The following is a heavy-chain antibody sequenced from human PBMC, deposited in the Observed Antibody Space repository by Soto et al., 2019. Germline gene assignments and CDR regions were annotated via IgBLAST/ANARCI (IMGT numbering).Heavy chain of an antibody. CDR1: GYTFTSYG. CDR3: ARGTDSDGGSNFDS. CDR2: IGAYNGNT. J-gene: IGHJ4*02. D-gene: IGHD2-15*01. V-gene: IGHV1-18*01. Sequence: GXSVKGSCKASGYTFTSYGISWVRQAPGQGLEWMGWIGAYNGNTNYAQKLQGRVTMTTDTSTSTAYMELRSLRSDDTAVYYCARGTDSDGGSNFDSWGQGTLVTVSS.